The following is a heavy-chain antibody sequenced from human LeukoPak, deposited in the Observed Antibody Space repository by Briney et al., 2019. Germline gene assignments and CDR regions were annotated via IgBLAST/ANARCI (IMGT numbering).Heavy chain of an antibody. Sequence: SETLSLTCTVSGRSVSSGSYYWSWIRQPPGKGLEWMGYIYYSGSTNYNPSLKSRVTISVDTSKNQFSLQLSSVTAADTAVYYCASGYYDYVWGSYRGDNFDYWGQGTLVTVSS. CDR2: IYYSGST. CDR1: GRSVSSGSYY. J-gene: IGHJ4*02. V-gene: IGHV4-61*01. D-gene: IGHD3-16*02. CDR3: ASGYYDYVWGSYRGDNFDY.